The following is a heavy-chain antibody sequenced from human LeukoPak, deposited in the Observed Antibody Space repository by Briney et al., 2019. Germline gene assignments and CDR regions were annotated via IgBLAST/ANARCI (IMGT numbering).Heavy chain of an antibody. D-gene: IGHD1-26*01. CDR1: GFTFSSYS. CDR3: ARGLLGAPTSYFDY. Sequence: GGSLRLSCAASGFTFSSYSMNWVRQAPGKGLEWVSYISSSSSTIYYADSVKGRFTISRDNSKNTLYLQMNSLRAEDTAVYYCARGLLGAPTSYFDYWGQGTLVTVSS. CDR2: ISSSSSTI. J-gene: IGHJ4*02. V-gene: IGHV3-48*01.